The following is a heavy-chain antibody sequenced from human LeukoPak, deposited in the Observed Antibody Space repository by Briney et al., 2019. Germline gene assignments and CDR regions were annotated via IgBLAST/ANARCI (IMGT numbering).Heavy chain of an antibody. V-gene: IGHV4-59*12. CDR3: ARGTYRAVAGSLHNWFDP. CDR2: IYYSGST. J-gene: IGHJ5*02. CDR1: GGSISSYY. Sequence: SPSETLSLTCTVSGGSISSYYWSWIRQPPGKGLEWIGYIYYSGSTNYNPSLKSRVTISVDTSKNQFSLKLSSVTAADTAVYYCARGTYRAVAGSLHNWFDPWGQGTLVTVSS. D-gene: IGHD6-19*01.